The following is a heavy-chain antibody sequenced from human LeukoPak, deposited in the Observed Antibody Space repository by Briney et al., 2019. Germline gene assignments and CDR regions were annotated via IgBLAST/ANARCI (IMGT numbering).Heavy chain of an antibody. V-gene: IGHV1-46*01. CDR3: AREKKYYYDSSGRAYYMDV. D-gene: IGHD3-22*01. J-gene: IGHJ6*03. CDR1: GYTFTSYY. CDR2: INPSGGST. Sequence: ASVKVSCKASGYTFTSYYMHWVRQAPGQGLEWMGIINPSGGSTSYAQKFQGRVTMTRDMSTSTVYMELSSLRSEDTAVYYCAREKKYYYDSSGRAYYMDVWGKGTTVTVSS.